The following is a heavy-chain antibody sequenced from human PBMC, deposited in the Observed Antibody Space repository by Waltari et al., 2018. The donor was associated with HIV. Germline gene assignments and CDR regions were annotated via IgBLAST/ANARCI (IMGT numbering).Heavy chain of an antibody. CDR1: GASISRGDYY. CDR3: ARDKYGGHWFDP. D-gene: IGHD4-17*01. J-gene: IGHJ5*02. CDR2: IYYIGYT. Sequence: QVQLQESGPGLVKPSQTLSLSCTVSGASISRGDYYWSWIRQHPGKGLEWIGYIYYIGYTHYSPSLQSRVTISVDTSKNHFSLNLSSVTAADTAVYYCARDKYGGHWFDPWGQGTLVTVSS. V-gene: IGHV4-31*03.